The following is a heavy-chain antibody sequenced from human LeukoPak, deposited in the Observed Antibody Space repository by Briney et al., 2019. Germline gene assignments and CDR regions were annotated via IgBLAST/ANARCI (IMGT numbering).Heavy chain of an antibody. CDR2: ISYDGSNK. D-gene: IGHD6-13*01. V-gene: IGHV3-30-3*01. J-gene: IGHJ3*02. Sequence: GGSLRLSCAASGFTFSSYAMHWVRQAPGKGLEWVAVISYDGSNKYYADSVKGRFTISRDNSKNTLYLQMNSLRAEDTAVYYCARDEQQLVLGGAFDIWGQGTMVTVSS. CDR1: GFTFSSYA. CDR3: ARDEQQLVLGGAFDI.